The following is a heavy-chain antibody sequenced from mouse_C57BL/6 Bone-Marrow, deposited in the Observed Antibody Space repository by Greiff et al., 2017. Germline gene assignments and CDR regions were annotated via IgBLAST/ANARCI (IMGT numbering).Heavy chain of an antibody. CDR1: GFTFSDYY. V-gene: IGHV5-12*01. CDR2: ISNGGGST. J-gene: IGHJ3*01. D-gene: IGHD4-1*01. CDR3: ARGDWEAY. Sequence: EVNLVESGGGLVQPGGSLKLSCAASGFTFSDYYMYWVRQTPEKRLEWVAYISNGGGSTYYPDTVKGRFTISRDNAKNTLYLQMSRLEAEDTAMYYCARGDWEAYWGQGTLVTVSA.